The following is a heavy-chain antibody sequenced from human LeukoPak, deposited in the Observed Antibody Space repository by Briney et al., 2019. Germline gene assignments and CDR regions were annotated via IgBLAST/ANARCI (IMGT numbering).Heavy chain of an antibody. D-gene: IGHD4-23*01. Sequence: GGSLRLSCAASGFTFSSYAMSWVRQAPGKGLEWVSAISGSGGSTYYADSVKGRFTISRDNSKNTLYLQMNSLRAEDTAVYYCARSGDYGGNSYYYYGMDVWGQGTTVTVSS. J-gene: IGHJ6*02. V-gene: IGHV3-23*01. CDR3: ARSGDYGGNSYYYYGMDV. CDR2: ISGSGGST. CDR1: GFTFSSYA.